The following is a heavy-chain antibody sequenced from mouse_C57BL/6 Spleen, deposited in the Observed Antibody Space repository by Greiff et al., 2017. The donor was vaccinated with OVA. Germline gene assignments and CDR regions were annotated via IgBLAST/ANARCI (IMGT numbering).Heavy chain of an antibody. D-gene: IGHD1-1*01. CDR1: GYTFTSYG. CDR2: IYPRSGNT. V-gene: IGHV1-81*01. J-gene: IGHJ1*03. Sequence: VQRVESGAELARPGASVKLSCKASGYTFTSYGISWVKQRTGQGLEWIGEIYPRSGNTYYNEKFKGKATLTADKSSSTAYMELRSLTSEDSAVYFCANYYGSSYRYFDVWGTGTTVTVSS. CDR3: ANYYGSSYRYFDV.